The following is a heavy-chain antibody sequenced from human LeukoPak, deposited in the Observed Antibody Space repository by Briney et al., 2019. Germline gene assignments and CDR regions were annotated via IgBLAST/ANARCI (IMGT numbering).Heavy chain of an antibody. D-gene: IGHD6-13*01. Sequence: GESLKISCRASGYSFTTYWIGWVRQMPGKGLGWVGLNYPGDFDTRYCPSFQGQVTISADKSITTAYLQWSSLKASDTAMYYCVRVLDITAVGAVGYYYYYMDVWGKGTTVTVSS. J-gene: IGHJ6*03. CDR2: NYPGDFDT. CDR3: VRVLDITAVGAVGYYYYYMDV. CDR1: GYSFTTYW. V-gene: IGHV5-51*01.